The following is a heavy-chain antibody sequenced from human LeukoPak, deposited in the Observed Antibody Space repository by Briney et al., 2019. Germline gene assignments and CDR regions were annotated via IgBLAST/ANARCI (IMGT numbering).Heavy chain of an antibody. Sequence: PSETLSLTCAVYGGSFSGYYWSWLRQPPGKGLEWIGEINHSGSTNYNPSLKRRVTISVDTSKNQFSLKLSSVTAADTAVYYCASDPLAVADVYWGQGTLVTVSS. V-gene: IGHV4-34*01. CDR1: GGSFSGYY. CDR3: ASDPLAVADVY. J-gene: IGHJ4*02. D-gene: IGHD6-19*01. CDR2: INHSGST.